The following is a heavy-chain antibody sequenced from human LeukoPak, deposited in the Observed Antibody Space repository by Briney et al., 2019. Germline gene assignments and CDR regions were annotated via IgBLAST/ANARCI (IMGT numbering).Heavy chain of an antibody. CDR2: IYPGDSDT. J-gene: IGHJ4*02. Sequence: GESLKTSCKGSGYSFTSYWIGWVRQMPGKGLEWMGIIYPGDSDTRYSPSFQGQVTISADKSISTAYLQWSSLKASDTAMYYCARQPLHGSGSYLADYWGQGTLVTVSS. CDR3: ARQPLHGSGSYLADY. D-gene: IGHD3-10*01. V-gene: IGHV5-51*01. CDR1: GYSFTSYW.